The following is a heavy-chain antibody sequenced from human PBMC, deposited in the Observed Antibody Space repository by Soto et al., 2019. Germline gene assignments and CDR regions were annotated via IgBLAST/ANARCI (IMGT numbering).Heavy chain of an antibody. CDR2: IIPILGIA. CDR1: GGTFSSYT. D-gene: IGHD2-15*01. V-gene: IGHV1-69*04. J-gene: IGHJ4*02. Sequence: SVKVSCKASGGTFSSYTISWVRQAPGQGLEWMGRIIPILGIANYAQKFQGRVTITADKSTSTAYMELSSLRSEDTAVYYCARDPPPYCSGGSCDTHYFDYWGQGTLVTVSS. CDR3: ARDPPPYCSGGSCDTHYFDY.